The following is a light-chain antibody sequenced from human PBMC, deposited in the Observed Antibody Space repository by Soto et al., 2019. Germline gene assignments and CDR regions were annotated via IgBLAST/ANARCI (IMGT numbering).Light chain of an antibody. CDR3: QKRSNWPRT. V-gene: IGKV3-11*01. CDR2: DAS. CDR1: QSVSSY. J-gene: IGKJ1*01. Sequence: ELVLTQSPATLSLSPVARATLSCRASQSVSSYLAWYQQKPGQAPRLLIYDASNRATGIPARFSGSGSGTDFTLTISSLEPEEFAVYYCQKRSNWPRTVGQGTKVDIK.